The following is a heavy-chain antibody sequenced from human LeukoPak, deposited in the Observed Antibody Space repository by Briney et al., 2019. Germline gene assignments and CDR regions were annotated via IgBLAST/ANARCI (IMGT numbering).Heavy chain of an antibody. J-gene: IGHJ4*02. V-gene: IGHV3-21*01. CDR2: ISSSSSYM. CDR1: GFTFSSYS. D-gene: IGHD6-13*01. CDR3: AKVKYSSSWYFSYYFDY. Sequence: GGSLRLSCAASGFTFSSYSMNWVRQAPGKGLEWVSSISSSSSYMYYADSVKGRFTISRDNAKNSLYLQMNSLRAEDTAVYYCAKVKYSSSWYFSYYFDYWGQGTLVTVSS.